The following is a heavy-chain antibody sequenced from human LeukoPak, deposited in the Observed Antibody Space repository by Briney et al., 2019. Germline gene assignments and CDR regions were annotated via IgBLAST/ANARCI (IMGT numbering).Heavy chain of an antibody. Sequence: GGSLRLSCAASGFTFSSYAMHWVRQAPGKGLEWVAVISYDGSNKYYADSVKGRFTISRDNSKNTLYLQMNSLRAEDTAVYYCARDSLPYYDFWSGYQHRSHRDWFDPWGQGTLVTVSS. CDR3: ARDSLPYYDFWSGYQHRSHRDWFDP. CDR2: ISYDGSNK. J-gene: IGHJ5*02. CDR1: GFTFSSYA. D-gene: IGHD3-3*01. V-gene: IGHV3-30-3*01.